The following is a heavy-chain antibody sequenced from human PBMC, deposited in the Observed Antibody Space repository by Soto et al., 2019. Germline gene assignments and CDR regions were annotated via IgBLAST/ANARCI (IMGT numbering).Heavy chain of an antibody. V-gene: IGHV3-66*01. CDR2: INSDSST. CDR1: GFTVSVNY. Sequence: GGSLRLSCAASGFTVSVNYMTWVRQAPGKGLEWVTLINSDSSTYYADSVKGRFTISRDNSKNTLYLQMNSLIAEDTAVYYCARDRHQLALDYWGQGTLVTVSS. J-gene: IGHJ4*02. D-gene: IGHD6-13*01. CDR3: ARDRHQLALDY.